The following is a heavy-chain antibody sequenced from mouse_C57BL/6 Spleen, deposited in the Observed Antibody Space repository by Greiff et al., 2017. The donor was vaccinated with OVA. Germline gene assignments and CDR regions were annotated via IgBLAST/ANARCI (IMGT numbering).Heavy chain of an antibody. CDR2: IYPGSGNT. D-gene: IGHD1-1*02. Sequence: QVQLQQSGAELVRPGASVKLSCKASGYTFTDYYINWVKQRPGQGLEWIARIYPGSGNTYYNEKFKGKATLTAEKSSSTAYMQLSSLTSEDSAVYFCARSGGVADYFDYWGQGTTLTVSS. CDR1: GYTFTDYY. CDR3: ARSGGVADYFDY. J-gene: IGHJ2*01. V-gene: IGHV1-76*01.